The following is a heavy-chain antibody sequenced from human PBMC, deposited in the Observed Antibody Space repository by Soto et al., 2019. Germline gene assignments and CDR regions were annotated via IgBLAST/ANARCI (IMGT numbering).Heavy chain of an antibody. CDR3: ARGRPLRGFDP. J-gene: IGHJ5*02. CDR2: SRNKVNSYTT. Sequence: EVQLVESGGGLVQPGGSLRLSCAASGFTFSDHYMDWVRQAPGRGLEWVGRSRNKVNSYTTEYAASVKGRFTISSDDSKNPMYLQMNSLKTEDTAVYYCARGRPLRGFDPWGQGTLVTVSS. V-gene: IGHV3-72*01. CDR1: GFTFSDHY.